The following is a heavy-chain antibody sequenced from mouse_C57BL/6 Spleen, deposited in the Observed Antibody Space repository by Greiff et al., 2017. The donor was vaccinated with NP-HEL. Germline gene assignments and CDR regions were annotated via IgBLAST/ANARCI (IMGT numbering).Heavy chain of an antibody. V-gene: IGHV1-78*01. D-gene: IGHD4-1*01. J-gene: IGHJ4*01. CDR2: IYPRDGST. CDR3: AELGPDYAMDY. Sequence: VKLQESDAELVKPGASVKISCKVSGYTFTDHTIHWMKQRPEQGLEWIGYIYPRDGSTKYNEKFKGKATLTADKSSSTAYMQLNSLTSEDSAVYFCAELGPDYAMDYWGQGTSVTVSS. CDR1: GYTFTDHT.